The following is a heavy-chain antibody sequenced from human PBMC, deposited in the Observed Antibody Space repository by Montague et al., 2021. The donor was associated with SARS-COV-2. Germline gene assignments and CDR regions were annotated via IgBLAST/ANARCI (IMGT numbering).Heavy chain of an antibody. CDR1: GGSFSGYY. CDR2: INHRGST. D-gene: IGHD3-3*01. Sequence: SETLSLTCAVYGGSFSGYYWSWIRQPPGKGLEWIGEINHRGSTNYNPSLKSRVIISVDTSKNQFSLKLSSVTAADTAVYYCARGTGPRSITLFGVVISGNVFDIGGQGTMVTVSS. J-gene: IGHJ3*02. CDR3: ARGTGPRSITLFGVVISGNVFDI. V-gene: IGHV4-34*01.